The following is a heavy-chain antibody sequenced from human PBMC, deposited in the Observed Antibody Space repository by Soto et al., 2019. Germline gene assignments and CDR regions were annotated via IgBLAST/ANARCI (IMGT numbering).Heavy chain of an antibody. CDR3: ARDLWGYLYSNRTYYYYYYYMDV. CDR2: ISAYNGNT. J-gene: IGHJ6*03. D-gene: IGHD4-4*01. CDR1: GYTFTSYG. V-gene: IGHV1-18*01. Sequence: ASVKVSCKASGYTFTSYGISWVRQAPGQGLEWMGWISAYNGNTNYAQKLQGRVTMTTDTSTSTAYMELRSLRSDDTAVYYCARDLWGYLYSNRTYYYYYYYMDVWGKGTTVTVSS.